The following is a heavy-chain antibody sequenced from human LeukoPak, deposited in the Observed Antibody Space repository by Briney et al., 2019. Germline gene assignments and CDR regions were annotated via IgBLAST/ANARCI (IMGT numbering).Heavy chain of an antibody. J-gene: IGHJ4*02. CDR2: IYYSGST. V-gene: IGHV4-31*03. D-gene: IGHD3-22*01. CDR3: ARNTNLDSSGYLGAYFDY. CDR1: GGSISSGGYY. Sequence: SQTLSLTCTVSGGSISSGGYYWSWIRQHPGKGLEWIGYIYYSGSTYYNPSLKSRVTISVDTSKNQFSLKLSSVTAAETAVYYCARNTNLDSSGYLGAYFDYWGQGTLVTVSS.